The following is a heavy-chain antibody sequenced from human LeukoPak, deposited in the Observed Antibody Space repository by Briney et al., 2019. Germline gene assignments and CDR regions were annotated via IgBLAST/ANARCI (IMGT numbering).Heavy chain of an antibody. J-gene: IGHJ6*02. CDR2: ISSNGGNT. CDR1: GFTFSNYA. D-gene: IGHD3-3*01. V-gene: IGHV3-64*02. CDR3: ARGLRAYYYYGMDV. Sequence: GGSLRLSCAASGFTFSNYAMHWVRQAPGEGLEYVSAISSNGGNTYYADSMKGRFTISRDNSKNTLFLQMGSLRVEDMAVYYCARGLRAYYYYGMDVWGQGTTVTVSS.